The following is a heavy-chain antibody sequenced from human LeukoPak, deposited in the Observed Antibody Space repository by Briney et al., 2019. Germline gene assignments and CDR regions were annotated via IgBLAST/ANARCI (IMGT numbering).Heavy chain of an antibody. CDR1: GFTFSSYW. Sequence: GGSLRLSCAASGFTFSSYWMHWVRQAPGKGLVWVSRINSDGSSTSYADSVKGRFTISRDNAKNALYLQMNSLRAEDTAVYYCARGGSDSSSWYTLYAYYYYMDVWGKGTTVTVSS. D-gene: IGHD6-13*01. V-gene: IGHV3-74*01. CDR3: ARGGSDSSSWYTLYAYYYYMDV. J-gene: IGHJ6*03. CDR2: INSDGSST.